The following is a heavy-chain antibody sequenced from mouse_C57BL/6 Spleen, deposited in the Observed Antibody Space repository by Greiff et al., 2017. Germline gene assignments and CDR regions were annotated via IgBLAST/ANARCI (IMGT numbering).Heavy chain of an antibody. J-gene: IGHJ4*01. V-gene: IGHV1-18*01. D-gene: IGHD2-3*01. CDR3: ARLDGYYAYYAMDY. CDR2: INPNNGGT. CDR1: GYTFTDYN. Sequence: VQLQQSGPELVKPGASVKIPCKASGYTFTDYNMDWVKQSHGKSLEWIGDINPNNGGTIYNQKFKGKATLTVDKSSSTAYMELRSLTSEDTAVYYCARLDGYYAYYAMDYWGQGTSVTVSS.